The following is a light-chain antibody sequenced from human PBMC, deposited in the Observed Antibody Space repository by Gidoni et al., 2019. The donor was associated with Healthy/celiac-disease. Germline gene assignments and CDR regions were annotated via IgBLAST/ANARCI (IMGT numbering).Light chain of an antibody. CDR3: QQRSDWPPGFT. Sequence: EIVLTQSPATLSLSPGERATLSCRTSQSISIYLAWYQQKPGQAPRLLIYDASNRATGIPARFSGSGSGTDFTLTISSLEPEDFAVYYCQQRSDWPPGFTFGPGTKVGI. J-gene: IGKJ3*01. CDR1: QSISIY. V-gene: IGKV3-11*01. CDR2: DAS.